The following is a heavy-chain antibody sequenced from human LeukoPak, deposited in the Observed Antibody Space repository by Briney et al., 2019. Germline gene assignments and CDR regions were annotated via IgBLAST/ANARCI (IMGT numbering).Heavy chain of an antibody. CDR1: GGSFSGYY. Sequence: SETLSLTCAVYGGSFSGYYWSWIRQPPGKGLEWVGYIYYSGATNYNPALKSRVTITVDTSKNQFSLKLSSVTAADTAVYYCARGVYKAAAQYAYWGQGTLVTVSS. CDR2: IYYSGAT. CDR3: ARGVYKAAAQYAY. D-gene: IGHD6-13*01. V-gene: IGHV4-59*01. J-gene: IGHJ4*02.